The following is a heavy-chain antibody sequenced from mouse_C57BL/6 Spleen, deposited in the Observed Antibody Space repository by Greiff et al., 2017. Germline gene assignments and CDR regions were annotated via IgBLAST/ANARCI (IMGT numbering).Heavy chain of an antibody. V-gene: IGHV1-15*01. Sequence: QVQLQQSGAELVRPGASVTLSCKASGYTFTDYEMHWVKQTPVHGLEWIGAIDPETGGTAYNQKFKGKAILTADKSSSTAYMELRSLTSEDSAVYYCTRFYYDYDRDFDYWGQGTTLTVSS. CDR1: GYTFTDYE. CDR3: TRFYYDYDRDFDY. CDR2: IDPETGGT. J-gene: IGHJ2*01. D-gene: IGHD2-4*01.